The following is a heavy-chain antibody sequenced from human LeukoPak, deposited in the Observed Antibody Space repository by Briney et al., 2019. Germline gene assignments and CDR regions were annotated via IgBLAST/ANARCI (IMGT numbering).Heavy chain of an antibody. CDR3: AMAKVVIHYLDY. Sequence: GGSLRLSCAASGFTVSSNYMSWVRQAPGKGLEWVSVIYSGGSTYYADSVKGRFTISRDNSKNTLYLQMNSLRAEDTAVYYCAMAKVVIHYLDYWGQGTLVTVSS. CDR1: GFTVSSNY. D-gene: IGHD4-23*01. V-gene: IGHV3-66*01. CDR2: IYSGGST. J-gene: IGHJ4*02.